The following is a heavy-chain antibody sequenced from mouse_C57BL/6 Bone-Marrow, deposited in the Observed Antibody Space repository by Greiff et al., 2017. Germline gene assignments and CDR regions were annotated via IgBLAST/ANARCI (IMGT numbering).Heavy chain of an antibody. CDR1: GYTFTSYW. CDR3: ARGIYYYGSSYGGWYFDV. D-gene: IGHD1-1*01. CDR2: INPSSGYT. J-gene: IGHJ1*03. Sequence: VQLVESGAELAKPGASVKMSCKASGYTFTSYWMNWVKQRPGQGLEWIGYINPSSGYTKYNQKFKDKATLTADKSSSTAYMQLSSLTYEDSAVYYCARGIYYYGSSYGGWYFDVWGTGTTVTVSS. V-gene: IGHV1-7*01.